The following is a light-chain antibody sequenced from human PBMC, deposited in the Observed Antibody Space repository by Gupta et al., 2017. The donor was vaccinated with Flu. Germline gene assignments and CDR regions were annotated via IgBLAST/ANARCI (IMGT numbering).Light chain of an antibody. J-gene: IGKJ1*01. Sequence: EIVMTQSPATLSVSPGERATLVCRPSRSVSSNLAWYQQKPGQAPRLLIYGASTRATGIPARFSGSGSGTEFTLTISSLQSEDFAVYYCQQYNNWPRTFGQGTKLEIK. CDR2: GAS. V-gene: IGKV3-15*01. CDR1: RSVSSN. CDR3: QQYNNWPRT.